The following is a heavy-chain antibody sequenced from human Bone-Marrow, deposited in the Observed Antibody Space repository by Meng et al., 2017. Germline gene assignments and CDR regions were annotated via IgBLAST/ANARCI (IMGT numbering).Heavy chain of an antibody. CDR3: ARVYCSSTSCQYYFDY. CDR2: INAGNGNT. D-gene: IGHD2-2*01. CDR1: GYTFTSNA. Sequence: QRGKSVTELKNPGASVKVSCKASGYTFTSNAIHWVPQAPGQRPEWMGWINAGNGNTEDSQKFQGRVTITRDTSASTAYMELSSLTSEDTAVYYCARVYCSSTSCQYYFDYWGQGTLVTVSS. J-gene: IGHJ4*02. V-gene: IGHV1-3*01.